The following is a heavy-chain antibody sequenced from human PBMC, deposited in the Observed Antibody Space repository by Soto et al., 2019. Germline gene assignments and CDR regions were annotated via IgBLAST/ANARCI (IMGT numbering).Heavy chain of an antibody. CDR3: ARRWGAAFDY. J-gene: IGHJ4*02. Sequence: QVQLQESGPGLVKPSETLSLTCTVSGGSISSYYWSWIRQPPGKGLEWIGYIYYSGSTNYNPSLXRGAXIXLDTSNNQFSLKLSSVTAADTAVYYCARRWGAAFDYWGQGTLVTVSS. CDR1: GGSISSYY. CDR2: IYYSGST. V-gene: IGHV4-59*08. D-gene: IGHD1-26*01.